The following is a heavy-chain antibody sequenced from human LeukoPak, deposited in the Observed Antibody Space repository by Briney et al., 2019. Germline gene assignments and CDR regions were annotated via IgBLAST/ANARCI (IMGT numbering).Heavy chain of an antibody. V-gene: IGHV3-53*01. Sequence: GGSLRLPCTVPGFTVSSNSMSWVRQAPRKGLEWVSFIYSDNTHYSVSVKGRFTISRDNSKNTLYLQMNSLSGEDTAVYYCARRAGAYSHPYDYWGQGTLVSVSS. J-gene: IGHJ4*02. CDR3: ARRAGAYSHPYDY. D-gene: IGHD4/OR15-4a*01. CDR2: IYSDNT. CDR1: GFTVSSNS.